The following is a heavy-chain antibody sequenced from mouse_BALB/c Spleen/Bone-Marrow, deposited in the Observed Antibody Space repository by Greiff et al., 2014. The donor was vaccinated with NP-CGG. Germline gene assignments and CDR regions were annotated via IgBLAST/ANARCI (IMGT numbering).Heavy chain of an antibody. CDR1: GYTFTSYW. Sequence: VQLQESGAELAKPGASVKMPCKASGYTFTSYWMHWAKQRPGQGLEWIGYINPSTGYTEYNQKFKDKATLTADKSSSTAYMQLSSLTSEDSAVYYCARERYAGYYFDYWGQGTTLTVSS. V-gene: IGHV1-7*01. D-gene: IGHD2-3*01. J-gene: IGHJ2*01. CDR3: ARERYAGYYFDY. CDR2: INPSTGYT.